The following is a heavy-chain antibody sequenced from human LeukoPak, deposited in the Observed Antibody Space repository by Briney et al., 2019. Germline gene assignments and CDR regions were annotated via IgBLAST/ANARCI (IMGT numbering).Heavy chain of an antibody. V-gene: IGHV1-2*02. CDR2: INPNSGGT. CDR3: ARVAGTYYYDSSGYYEPFDF. CDR1: GYTFSGYY. Sequence: ASVKVSCKASGYTFSGYYIHWVRQAPGQGLEWMGWINPNSGGTNYAQRFQGRVTMTRDTSISTAYMDLSRLRPDDTAVYYCARVAGTYYYDSSGYYEPFDFWGQGTMVTVSS. D-gene: IGHD3-22*01. J-gene: IGHJ3*01.